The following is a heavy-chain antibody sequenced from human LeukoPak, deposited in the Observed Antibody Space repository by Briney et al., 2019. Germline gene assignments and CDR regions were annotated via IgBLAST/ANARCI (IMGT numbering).Heavy chain of an antibody. CDR1: GGTFSSYA. J-gene: IGHJ5*02. D-gene: IGHD6-13*01. CDR3: ARGALVLNWFDP. Sequence: SVKVSCKASGGTFSSYAISWVRQAPGQGLEWMGRIIPILGIANYAQKFQGRVTITADKPTSTAYMELSSLRSEDTAVYYCARGALVLNWFDPWGQGTLVTVSS. CDR2: IIPILGIA. V-gene: IGHV1-69*04.